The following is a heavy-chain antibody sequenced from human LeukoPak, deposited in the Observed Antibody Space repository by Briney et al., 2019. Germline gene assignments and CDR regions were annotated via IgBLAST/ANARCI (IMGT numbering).Heavy chain of an antibody. CDR2: ISYDGSNK. D-gene: IGHD3-22*01. CDR1: GFTFSTYT. CDR3: ARIFHVGYYYDY. V-gene: IGHV3-30*04. Sequence: GGSLRLSCAASGFTFSTYTMHWVRQAPGKGLEWVAVISYDGSNKYYADSVKGRFTISRDNSKNTLYLQMNSLSAEDTAVYYCARIFHVGYYYDYWGQGTLVTVSS. J-gene: IGHJ4*02.